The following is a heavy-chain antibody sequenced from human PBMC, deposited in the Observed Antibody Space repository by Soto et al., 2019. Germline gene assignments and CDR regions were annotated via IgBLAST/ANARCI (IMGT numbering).Heavy chain of an antibody. V-gene: IGHV5-51*01. J-gene: IGHJ4*02. CDR3: ARQGAKYYYDRSAYYES. CDR1: GYTFSNYW. CDR2: IYPGDSDT. Sequence: EVQLVQSGAEVKKAGESLKISCRGSGYTFSNYWIAWVRQMPGKGLEWMGIIYPGDSDTRYSPSFQGQVTMSADKYINTAYLEWSRLKASDTGIYYCARQGAKYYYDRSAYYESWGQGTPVTVSS. D-gene: IGHD3-22*01.